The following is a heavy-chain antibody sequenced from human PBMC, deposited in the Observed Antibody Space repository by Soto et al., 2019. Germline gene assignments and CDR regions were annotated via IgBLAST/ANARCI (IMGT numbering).Heavy chain of an antibody. CDR2: LSGSGTST. Sequence: LRLSCATSGFSFVNYAMNWVRRAPGKGPEWVSGLSGSGTSTYYADSVKGRFTISRDNSRDTLFLQMNSLTADDTAVYYCAKATTNGGWFNPFDSWGQGALVTVSS. J-gene: IGHJ4*02. D-gene: IGHD6-19*01. CDR1: GFSFVNYA. CDR3: AKATTNGGWFNPFDS. V-gene: IGHV3-23*01.